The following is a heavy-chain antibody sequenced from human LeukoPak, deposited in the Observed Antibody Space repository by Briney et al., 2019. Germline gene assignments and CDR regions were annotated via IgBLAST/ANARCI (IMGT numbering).Heavy chain of an antibody. CDR3: VRERPTFGVAARTYYYMDV. V-gene: IGHV1-2*02. J-gene: IGHJ6*03. CDR1: GYTFTGYY. Sequence: ASVKVSCRASGYTFTGYYMHWVRQAPGQGLEWMGWINPNSGGTNYAQKFQGRVTMTRDTSISTAYMELSRLRSDDTAVYYCVRERPTFGVAARTYYYMDVWGKGTTVTVSS. CDR2: INPNSGGT. D-gene: IGHD3-3*01.